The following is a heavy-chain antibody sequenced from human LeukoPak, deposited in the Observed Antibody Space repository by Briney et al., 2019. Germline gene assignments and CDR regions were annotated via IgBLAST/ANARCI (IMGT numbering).Heavy chain of an antibody. CDR1: GFTFSSYS. Sequence: GGSLRLSCAASGFTFSSYSMNWVRQAPGKGLEWVSSISSSSYIYYADSVKGRFTISRDNAKNSLYLQMNSLRAEDTAVYYCAREAKYCTNGVCYGSGFDYWGQGTLVTVSS. CDR3: AREAKYCTNGVCYGSGFDY. CDR2: ISSSSYI. D-gene: IGHD2-8*01. V-gene: IGHV3-21*01. J-gene: IGHJ4*02.